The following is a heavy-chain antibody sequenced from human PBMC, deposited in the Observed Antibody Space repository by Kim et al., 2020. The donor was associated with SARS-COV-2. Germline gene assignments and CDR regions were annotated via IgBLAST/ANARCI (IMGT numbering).Heavy chain of an antibody. CDR1: GGSISSGGYS. D-gene: IGHD3-9*01. CDR3: ARRKYRSLTAYEHYYY. CDR2: IYYSGST. V-gene: IGHV4-30-2*01. Sequence: SETLSPTCAVSGGSISSGGYSWGWIRQPPGKGLEWIGYIYYSGSTYYNPSLKSRVTISVDRSKNQFSLKLSSVTAADTAVYYCARRKYRSLTAYEHYYY. J-gene: IGHJ6*01.